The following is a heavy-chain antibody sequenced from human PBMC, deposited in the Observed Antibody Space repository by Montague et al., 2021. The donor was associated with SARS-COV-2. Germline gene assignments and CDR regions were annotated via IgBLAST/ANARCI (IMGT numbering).Heavy chain of an antibody. J-gene: IGHJ6*02. CDR2: IYYSGNT. CDR3: ARHPFSNTIFWRADRYGVDD. Sequence: SETLYLTCTVSGGSISSSSYYWGWIRQPPGKGLEWIGNIYYSGNTYYKPSLKSRVTISVDTSRNQFSLKLSSVTAADTAVYYCARHPFSNTIFWRADRYGVDDWGQGTTVTVSS. CDR1: GGSISSSSYY. V-gene: IGHV4-39*01. D-gene: IGHD3-3*01.